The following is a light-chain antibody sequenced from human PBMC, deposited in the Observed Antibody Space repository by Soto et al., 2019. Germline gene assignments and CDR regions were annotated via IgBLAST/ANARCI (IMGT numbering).Light chain of an antibody. CDR2: DAS. J-gene: IGKJ4*01. V-gene: IGKV3-20*01. Sequence: EIVLTQSPGTLSLSPGERATLSCRASQSIVSDFLAWYQQKPGQAPRLLISDASTRATGIPDRFSASGSGTDFTLTISRLEPEDFAVYYCQQYDTSPLTFGGGTKVEI. CDR1: QSIVSDF. CDR3: QQYDTSPLT.